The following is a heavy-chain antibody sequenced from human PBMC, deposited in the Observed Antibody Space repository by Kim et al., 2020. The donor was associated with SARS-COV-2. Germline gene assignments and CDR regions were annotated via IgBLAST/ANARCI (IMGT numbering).Heavy chain of an antibody. CDR2: INHSGST. J-gene: IGHJ6*01. CDR3: ARGGLWFGGSASYYSGMDV. V-gene: IGHV4-34*01. Sequence: SETLSLTCAVYGGSFSGYYWSWIRQPPGKGLEWIGEINHSGSTNYNPSLKSRVTISVDTSKNQFSLKLSSVTAADTAVYYCARGGLWFGGSASYYSGMDV. CDR1: GGSFSGYY. D-gene: IGHD3-10*01.